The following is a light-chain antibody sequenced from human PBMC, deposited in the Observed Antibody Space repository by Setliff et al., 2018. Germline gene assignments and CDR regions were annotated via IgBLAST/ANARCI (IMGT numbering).Light chain of an antibody. V-gene: IGLV3-1*01. J-gene: IGLJ1*01. Sequence: SYELTQPPSVSVSPGQTASITCSGDKLGDKYACWYQQKPGRSPVLVIYQDSKRPSGIPERFSGSNSGNTATLTISGTQAMDEADYYCQAWDSSTKVFGTGTKGTV. CDR1: KLGDKY. CDR3: QAWDSSTKV. CDR2: QDS.